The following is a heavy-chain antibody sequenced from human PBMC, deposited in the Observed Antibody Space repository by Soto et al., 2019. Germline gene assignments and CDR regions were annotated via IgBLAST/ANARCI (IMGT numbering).Heavy chain of an antibody. CDR2: ISAYNGNT. V-gene: IGHV1-18*01. CDR1: GYTFTSYG. CDR3: ARVSGPSHFYSSGFFDFDY. D-gene: IGHD6-19*01. J-gene: IGHJ4*02. Sequence: QVQLVQSGAEVKKPGASVKVSCKASGYTFTSYGISWVRQAPGQGLEWMGWISAYNGNTNYAQKLQGRVTMTTDTSTSTAYMELRSLRSDDTAVYYCARVSGPSHFYSSGFFDFDYWGQGTLVTVSS.